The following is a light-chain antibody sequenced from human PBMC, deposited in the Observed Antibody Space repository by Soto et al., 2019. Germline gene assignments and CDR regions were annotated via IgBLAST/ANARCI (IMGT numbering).Light chain of an antibody. CDR2: GNN. CDR3: QSYDSSLSRG. CDR1: SSNTGAGYD. Sequence: SVVPQLHSVSGPPGQRITISCTGSSSNTGAGYDVHWYQQLPGTAPKLLIYGNNNRPSGVPDRFSGSKSGSSASLAITGLQAEDEADYYCQSYDSSLSRGFGTRSKVTDL. J-gene: IGLJ1*01. V-gene: IGLV1-40*01.